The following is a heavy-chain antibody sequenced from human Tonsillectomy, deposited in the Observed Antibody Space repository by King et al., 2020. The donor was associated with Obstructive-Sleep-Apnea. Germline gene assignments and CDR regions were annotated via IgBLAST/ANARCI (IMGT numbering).Heavy chain of an antibody. CDR3: ASGITIVRGAYYFDY. CDR1: GFTFSSFA. V-gene: IGHV3-30*16. J-gene: IGHJ4*02. Sequence: VQLVESGGGVVQPGRSLRLSCAASGFTFSSFAMHWVRQAPGKGLEWGAVISYDGSYKYYADSVKGRFTVSRDNSKNQLYLHLNSLRAEDTAGYYCASGITIVRGAYYFDYGGQGTLVTVSS. CDR2: ISYDGSYK. D-gene: IGHD3-10*01.